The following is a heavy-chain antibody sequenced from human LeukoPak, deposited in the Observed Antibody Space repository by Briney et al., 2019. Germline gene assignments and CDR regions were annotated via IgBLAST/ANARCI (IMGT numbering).Heavy chain of an antibody. Sequence: GGSLRLSWAASGFTFSSYAMSWVRQALGKGLEWVSAVSDSGGSTYYADSVKGRFTISRDNSKNTLYLQMNSLRVEDTATYYCAKVRAPSGWFNSDYWGQGTLVTVSS. D-gene: IGHD6-19*01. CDR3: AKVRAPSGWFNSDY. V-gene: IGHV3-23*01. J-gene: IGHJ4*02. CDR1: GFTFSSYA. CDR2: VSDSGGST.